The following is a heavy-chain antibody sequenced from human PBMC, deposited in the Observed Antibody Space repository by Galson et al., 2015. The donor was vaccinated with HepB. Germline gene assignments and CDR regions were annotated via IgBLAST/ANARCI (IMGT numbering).Heavy chain of an antibody. CDR3: ARGTLGYCSSTSCYTRFTY. D-gene: IGHD2-2*02. CDR2: MNPNSGNT. CDR1: GYTFTSYD. V-gene: IGHV1-8*01. J-gene: IGHJ4*02. Sequence: SVKVSCKASGYTFTSYDINWVRQATGQGLEWMGWMNPNSGNTGYAQKFQGRVTMTRNTSISTAYMELSSLRSEDTAVYYCARGTLGYCSSTSCYTRFTYWGQGTLVTVSS.